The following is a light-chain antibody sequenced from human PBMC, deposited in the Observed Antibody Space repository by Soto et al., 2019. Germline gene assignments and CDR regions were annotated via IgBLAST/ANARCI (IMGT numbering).Light chain of an antibody. Sequence: DIRMTQSPASLSASVGDRVTITCRASQTISNYLNWYQQKPGAAPKLLIYSASTLQSGVPSRFSGSGFGTDYTLTISSLQPADFAVYYCQQTLRTPNTFGQGTKVDI. J-gene: IGKJ2*01. CDR1: QTISNY. CDR2: SAS. CDR3: QQTLRTPNT. V-gene: IGKV1-39*01.